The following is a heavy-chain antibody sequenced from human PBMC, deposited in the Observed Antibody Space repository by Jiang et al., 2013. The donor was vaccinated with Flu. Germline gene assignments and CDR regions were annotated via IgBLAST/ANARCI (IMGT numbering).Heavy chain of an antibody. Sequence: QTLSLSCTVSGGSISSGGYSWSWIRQPPGKGLEWIGYIYHSGSTYYNPSLKSRVTISVDRSKNQFSLKLSSVTAADTAVYYCARGHSSSWYTFDYWGQGTLVTVSS. CDR1: GGSISSGGYS. CDR3: ARGHSSSWYTFDY. D-gene: IGHD6-13*01. CDR2: IYHSGST. V-gene: IGHV4-30-2*01. J-gene: IGHJ4*02.